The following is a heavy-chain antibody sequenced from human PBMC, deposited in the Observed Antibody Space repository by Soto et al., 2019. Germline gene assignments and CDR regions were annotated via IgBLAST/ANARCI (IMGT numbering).Heavy chain of an antibody. J-gene: IGHJ4*02. CDR3: AKEVTGFSSGWFEY. CDR2: ISGSGGST. D-gene: IGHD6-19*01. Sequence: EVQLLESRGGWVQPGGSLRLSCAASGFTFSNNAMSWVRQAPGKGLEWVSAISGSGGSTYNADSVKGRFTISRDNSKNTLYLQMNSLRAEDTAVYYCAKEVTGFSSGWFEYWGQGTLVTVSS. CDR1: GFTFSNNA. V-gene: IGHV3-23*01.